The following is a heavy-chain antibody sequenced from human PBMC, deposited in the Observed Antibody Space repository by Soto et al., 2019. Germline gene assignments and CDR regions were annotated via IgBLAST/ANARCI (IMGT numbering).Heavy chain of an antibody. CDR2: IYPGDSDT. CDR3: ARHKGYCISTSCLPYYYYGMDV. J-gene: IGHJ6*02. D-gene: IGHD2-2*01. CDR1: GYSFTSYW. Sequence: GESLKISCKGSGYSFTSYWIGWVRQMPGKGLEWMGIIYPGDSDTRYSPSFQGQVTISADKSISTAYLQWSSLKASDTAMYYCARHKGYCISTSCLPYYYYGMDVWGQGTTVTVSS. V-gene: IGHV5-51*01.